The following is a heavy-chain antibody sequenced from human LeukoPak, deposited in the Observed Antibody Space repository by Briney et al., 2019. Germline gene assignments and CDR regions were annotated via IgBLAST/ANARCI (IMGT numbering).Heavy chain of an antibody. J-gene: IGHJ6*03. D-gene: IGHD3-10*01. Sequence: ASVKVSCKASGGTFSSYAISWVRQAPGQGLEWMGGIIPIFGTANYAQKFQGRVTITADESTSTAYMELSSLRSEDTAVYYCARDLSHYYGSGSYYTHYYYYMDVWGKGTTVTISS. CDR2: IIPIFGTA. CDR1: GGTFSSYA. V-gene: IGHV1-69*13. CDR3: ARDLSHYYGSGSYYTHYYYYMDV.